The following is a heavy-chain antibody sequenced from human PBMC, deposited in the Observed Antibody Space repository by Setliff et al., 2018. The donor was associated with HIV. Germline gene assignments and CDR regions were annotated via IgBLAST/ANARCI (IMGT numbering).Heavy chain of an antibody. D-gene: IGHD6-13*01. CDR2: IDASTNT. CDR1: GSSISSNYY. V-gene: IGHV4-38-2*02. J-gene: IGHJ5*01. Sequence: SETLSLTCTVPGSSISSNYYWAWVRPAPGKGLEWIGCIDASTNTYYIPSLKSRATISIDTSKNQPSLKLRSVTAADTAVYYCARIGSGWSVGWFDSWGQGTLVTVSS. CDR3: ARIGSGWSVGWFDS.